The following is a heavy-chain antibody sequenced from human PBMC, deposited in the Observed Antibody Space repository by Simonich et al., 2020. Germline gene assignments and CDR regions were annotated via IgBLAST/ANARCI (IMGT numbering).Heavy chain of an antibody. CDR1: GFTFSSYW. CDR2: IKQDGSEK. Sequence: EVQLVESGGGFVQPGGSLRLSCAASGFTFSSYWMSWVRQAPGKGLEWVANIKQDGSEKYYVDSVKGRFTISRDNAKNSLYLQMNSLRAEDTAVYYCARDGLGTAYYYYMDVWGKGTTVTVSS. D-gene: IGHD7-27*01. J-gene: IGHJ6*03. V-gene: IGHV3-7*01. CDR3: ARDGLGTAYYYYMDV.